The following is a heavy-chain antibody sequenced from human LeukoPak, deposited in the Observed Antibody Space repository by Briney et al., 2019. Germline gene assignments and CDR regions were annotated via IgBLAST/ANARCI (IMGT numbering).Heavy chain of an antibody. J-gene: IGHJ4*02. CDR1: GGSFSGYY. Sequence: SETLSLTCAVYGGSFSGYYWSWIRQPPGKGLEWIGEINHSGSTYYNPSLKSRVTISVDTSKNQFSLKLSSVTAADTAVYYCARGSGSYWVYYFDYWGQGTLVTVSS. V-gene: IGHV4-34*01. CDR2: INHSGST. CDR3: ARGSGSYWVYYFDY. D-gene: IGHD1-26*01.